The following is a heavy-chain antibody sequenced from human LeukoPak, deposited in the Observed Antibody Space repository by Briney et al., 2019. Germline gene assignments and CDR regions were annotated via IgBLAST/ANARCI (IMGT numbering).Heavy chain of an antibody. CDR2: IYYSGST. V-gene: IGHV4-39*07. CDR3: ARPAGYYDSTHDAFDI. J-gene: IGHJ3*02. D-gene: IGHD3-22*01. Sequence: SETLSLTCTVSGGSISSSSYYWGWIRQPPGKGLEWIGSIYYSGSTYYNPSLKSRVTISVDTSKNQFSLKLSSVTAADTAVYYCARPAGYYDSTHDAFDIWGQGTMVTVSS. CDR1: GGSISSSSYY.